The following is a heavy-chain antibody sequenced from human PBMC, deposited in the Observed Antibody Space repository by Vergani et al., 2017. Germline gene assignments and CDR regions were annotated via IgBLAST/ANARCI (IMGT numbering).Heavy chain of an antibody. D-gene: IGHD3-16*02. CDR3: ARFTDYDYVWGSYRNFDY. V-gene: IGHV3-7*01. Sequence: EVQLVESGGGLVQPGGSLRLSCAASGFTFSSYWMSWVRQAPGKGLEWVANIKQDGSEKYYVDSVKGRFTISRDNAKNSLYLQMNSLRAEDTAVYYCARFTDYDYVWGSYRNFDYWGQGTLVTVSS. CDR2: IKQDGSEK. J-gene: IGHJ4*02. CDR1: GFTFSSYW.